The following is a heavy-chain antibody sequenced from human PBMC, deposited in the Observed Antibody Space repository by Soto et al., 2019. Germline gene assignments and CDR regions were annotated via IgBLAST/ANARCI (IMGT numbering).Heavy chain of an antibody. CDR1: GYSFTSYW. Sequence: GESLKISCKGSGYSFTSYWIGWVRQMPGKGLEWMGIIYPGDSDTRYSPSFQGQVTISADKSISTAYLQWSSLKASDTAMYYCARHQTPRGPIVVVPAAITDYYYGMDVWGQGTTVTVSS. D-gene: IGHD2-2*01. V-gene: IGHV5-51*01. CDR2: IYPGDSDT. J-gene: IGHJ6*02. CDR3: ARHQTPRGPIVVVPAAITDYYYGMDV.